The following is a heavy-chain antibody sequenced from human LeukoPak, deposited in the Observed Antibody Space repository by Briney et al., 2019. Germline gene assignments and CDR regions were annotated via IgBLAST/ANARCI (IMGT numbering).Heavy chain of an antibody. CDR3: AKQRAYRGEWAFDI. CDR1: IGSISSQPDY. V-gene: IGHV4-39*01. J-gene: IGHJ3*02. CDR2: IHYRGHT. D-gene: IGHD3-10*01. Sequence: SETLSLTCTVSIGSISSQPDYWVWIRQTPGQGLEWIASIHYRGHTFYNPSLKSRITISVDTSKNQMSLWLNSVAAADTAVYYCAKQRAYRGEWAFDIWGQGTRVIVS.